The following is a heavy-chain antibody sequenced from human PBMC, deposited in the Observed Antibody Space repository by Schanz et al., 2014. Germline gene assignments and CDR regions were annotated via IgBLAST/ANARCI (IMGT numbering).Heavy chain of an antibody. J-gene: IGHJ5*01. V-gene: IGHV3-23*04. CDR2: ITTGGNT. Sequence: EVQLVESGGGLVQPGGSLRLSCAASGFTFSTYAMSWARQTPGKGLEWVSSITTGGNTYYRDSMKARFIVSRDNSKNTLYLEMNGTRVDDTAIYFCTKDEQDNRSDDSWGQGTLVTVSS. CDR3: TKDEQDNRSDDS. CDR1: GFTFSTYA. D-gene: IGHD1-20*01.